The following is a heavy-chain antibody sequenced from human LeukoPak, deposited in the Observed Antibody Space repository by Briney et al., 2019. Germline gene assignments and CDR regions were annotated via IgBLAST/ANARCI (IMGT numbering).Heavy chain of an antibody. Sequence: SETLSLTCAVYGGSFSGYYWSWIRQPPGKGLEWIGEINHSGSTNYNPSLKSRVTISVDTSKNQFSLKLSFVTAADTAVYYCATYYYDSSGYLIDYWGQGTLVTVSS. CDR1: GGSFSGYY. D-gene: IGHD3-22*01. CDR2: INHSGST. V-gene: IGHV4-34*01. J-gene: IGHJ4*02. CDR3: ATYYYDSSGYLIDY.